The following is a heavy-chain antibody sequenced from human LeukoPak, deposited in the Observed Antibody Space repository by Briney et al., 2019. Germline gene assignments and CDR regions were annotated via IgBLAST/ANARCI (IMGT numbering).Heavy chain of an antibody. Sequence: PGGSLRLSCAASGFTFSSYWMHWVRQAPGKGLEWVSGISGSETTYYADSVKGRFTISRDNSKNTLFLQMNSLRAEDTALYYCGKSSGGDYLQYFDSWGQGTLVTVSS. CDR1: GFTFSSYW. CDR2: ISGSETT. D-gene: IGHD2-21*02. V-gene: IGHV3-23*01. J-gene: IGHJ4*02. CDR3: GKSSGGDYLQYFDS.